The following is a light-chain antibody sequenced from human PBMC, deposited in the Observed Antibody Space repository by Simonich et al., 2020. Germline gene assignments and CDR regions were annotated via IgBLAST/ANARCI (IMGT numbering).Light chain of an antibody. J-gene: IGLJ3*02. Sequence: QTVVTQEPSFSVSPGGTVTLTFGLSSGSVSTSYYPSWYQQTPGQAPRTLIYSTKTRFVGVPYRFSGSNLGKKASLTITGAQADDESDYYCVLYMGSGIGVFGGGTKLTVL. V-gene: IGLV8-61*01. CDR1: SGSVSTSYY. CDR3: VLYMGSGIGV. CDR2: STK.